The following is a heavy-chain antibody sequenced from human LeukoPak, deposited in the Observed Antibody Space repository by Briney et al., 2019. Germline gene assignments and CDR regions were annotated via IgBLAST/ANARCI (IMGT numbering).Heavy chain of an antibody. CDR2: IKQDGSET. D-gene: IGHD3-10*01. Sequence: GGSLRLSCAASGFTFRSYWMTWVRQSPGKGLEWVANIKQDGSETYHVDSVKGRFTISRDNAKDSLYLEMNSLRAEDTAVYYCARGGQAGTGDLWGQGTLVTVSS. CDR3: ARGGQAGTGDL. CDR1: GFTFRSYW. V-gene: IGHV3-7*01. J-gene: IGHJ5*02.